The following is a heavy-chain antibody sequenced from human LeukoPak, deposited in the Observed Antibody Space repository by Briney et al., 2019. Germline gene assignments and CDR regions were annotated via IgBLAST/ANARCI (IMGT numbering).Heavy chain of an antibody. CDR1: GFTFSSYE. J-gene: IGHJ4*02. CDR3: ARGVLLRYFDWFEVGNYFDY. CDR2: ISSSGSTI. D-gene: IGHD3-9*01. V-gene: IGHV3-48*03. Sequence: QAGGSLRLSCAASGFTFSSYEMNWVRQAPGKGLEWVSYISSSGSTIYYADSVKGRFTISRDNAKNSLYLQMNSLRAEDTAVYYCARGVLLRYFDWFEVGNYFDYWGQGTLVTVSS.